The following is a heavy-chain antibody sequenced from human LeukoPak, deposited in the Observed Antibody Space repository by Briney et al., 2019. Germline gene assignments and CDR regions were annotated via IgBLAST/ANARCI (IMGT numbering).Heavy chain of an antibody. CDR3: VAPRGSDYYDSSGYVH. CDR1: GGPLSKYA. Sequence: GASVKVSCKASGGPLSKYAIRWVPHAPGQGLDWRGGIIPLWESTNYAQKFQYTVPFTADESTGTAYMELSSLRSDDTAIYSCVAPRGSDYYDSSGYVHWGQGTLVTVSS. D-gene: IGHD3-22*01. J-gene: IGHJ4*02. V-gene: IGHV1-69*13. CDR2: IIPLWEST.